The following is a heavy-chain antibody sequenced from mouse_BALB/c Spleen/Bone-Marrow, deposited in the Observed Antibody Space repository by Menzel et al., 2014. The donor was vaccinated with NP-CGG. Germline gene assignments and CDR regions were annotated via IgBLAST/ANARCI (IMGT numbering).Heavy chain of an antibody. J-gene: IGHJ2*01. CDR2: INNNDGNT. Sequence: EVKLVESGGGLVQPGGSLKLSCAASGFTFSSYGMSWVRQTPDKRLELVATINNNDGNTYYPDSVKGRFTISRDNAKNTLYLQMSSLKSEDTAMYYCARDNYGSRFDYWRQGTTLPVSS. V-gene: IGHV5-6-3*01. CDR1: GFTFSSYG. CDR3: ARDNYGSRFDY. D-gene: IGHD1-1*01.